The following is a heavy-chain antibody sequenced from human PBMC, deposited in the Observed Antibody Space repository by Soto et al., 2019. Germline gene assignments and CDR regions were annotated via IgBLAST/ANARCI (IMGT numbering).Heavy chain of an antibody. V-gene: IGHV1-69*01. CDR2: IIPIFGTA. D-gene: IGHD3-22*01. J-gene: IGHJ4*02. CDR1: GGTFSRHA. Sequence: QVQLVQSGAEVRKPGSSVKVSCKASGGTFSRHAISWVRQAPGQGLEWMGGIIPIFGTANHAQKFQGRVTIIADDSTSTDYMELSSRRAEDTAMYYCARGWGYDSNDYYYAYWGQGTLVIVSS. CDR3: ARGWGYDSNDYYYAY.